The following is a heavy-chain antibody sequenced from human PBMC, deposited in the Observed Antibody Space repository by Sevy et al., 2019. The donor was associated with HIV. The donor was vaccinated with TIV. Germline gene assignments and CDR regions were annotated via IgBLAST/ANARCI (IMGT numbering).Heavy chain of an antibody. CDR2: IRTKTYGGTT. CDR3: SRAITHITLNRVVTPYYFDY. V-gene: IGHV3-49*03. J-gene: IGHJ4*02. D-gene: IGHD2-15*01. Sequence: GGSRLSCTASGFTFGDYNINWLRQAPGKGLEWVGFIRTKTYGGTTEYVASVKGRFTISRDDSKSIAYLQMNSLKTEDTAVYYCSRAITHITLNRVVTPYYFDYWGQGTLVTVSS. CDR1: GFTFGDYN.